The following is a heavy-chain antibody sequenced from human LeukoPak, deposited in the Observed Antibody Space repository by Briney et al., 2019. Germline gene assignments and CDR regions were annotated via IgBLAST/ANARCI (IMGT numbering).Heavy chain of an antibody. V-gene: IGHV3-11*04. J-gene: IGHJ1*01. CDR3: ARNPGEWPYDFIQH. Sequence: GGSLRLSCAASGFTFSDYYMSWIRQAPGKGLEWVSYISSSGSTIYYADSVKGRFTISRDNAKNSLYLQMNSLRAEDTAVYYCARNPGEWPYDFIQHWGQGSLVTVSS. D-gene: IGHD3-22*01. CDR2: ISSSGSTI. CDR1: GFTFSDYY.